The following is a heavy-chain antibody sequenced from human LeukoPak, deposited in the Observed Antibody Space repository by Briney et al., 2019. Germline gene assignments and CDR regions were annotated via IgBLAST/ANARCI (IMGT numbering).Heavy chain of an antibody. J-gene: IGHJ4*02. V-gene: IGHV3-30-3*01. D-gene: IGHD3-10*01. CDR1: GFTFSSYS. CDR2: ISSDGTTE. CDR3: ARGRDSGSFIIDY. Sequence: GGSLRLSFSGPGFTFSSYSVPWVRPAPRQRVEWGAFISSDGTTEHYRDSVKGRFTLSRDNSKNTVSLQMNSLGTEDTAVYYCARGRDSGSFIIDYWGQGTLVTVSS.